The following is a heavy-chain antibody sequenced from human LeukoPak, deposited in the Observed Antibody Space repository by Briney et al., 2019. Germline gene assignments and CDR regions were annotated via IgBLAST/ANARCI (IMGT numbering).Heavy chain of an antibody. CDR1: GYTFTSYD. V-gene: IGHV1-8*03. J-gene: IGHJ6*03. D-gene: IGHD2-2*02. CDR2: MNPNSGNT. CDR3: ARGVVVPAAIPLAPYYYYYMDV. Sequence: ASVKVSCKASGYTFTSYDINWVRQATGQGLEWMGWMNPNSGNTGYAQKFQGRVTITRNTSISTAYMELSSLRSEDTAVYYCARGVVVPAAIPLAPYYYYYMDVWGKGTTVTVSS.